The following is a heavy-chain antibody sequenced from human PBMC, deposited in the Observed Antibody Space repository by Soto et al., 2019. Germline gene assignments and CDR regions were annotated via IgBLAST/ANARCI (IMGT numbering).Heavy chain of an antibody. CDR1: GFTFSSYG. CDR2: IWYDGSNK. D-gene: IGHD6-13*01. V-gene: IGHV3-33*01. Sequence: QVQLVESGGGVVQPGRSLRLSCAASGFTFSSYGMHWVRQAPGKGLEWVAVIWYDGSNKYYADSVKGRFTISRDNSKNTLYLQMNSLRAEDTAVYYCARDQRLNSSPRNWFDPGGQGTLVTVSS. J-gene: IGHJ5*02. CDR3: ARDQRLNSSPRNWFDP.